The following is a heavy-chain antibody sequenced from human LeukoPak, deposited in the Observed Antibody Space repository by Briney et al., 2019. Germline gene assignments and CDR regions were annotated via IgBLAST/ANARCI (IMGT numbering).Heavy chain of an antibody. CDR2: IIPIFVTA. CDR1: GGTFSSYG. J-gene: IGHJ5*02. D-gene: IGHD3-10*01. CDR3: TRDAAGGANWFDR. V-gene: IGHV1-69*13. Sequence: ASVNVSCKASGGTFSSYGICLVRQAPGQGLEWMGGIIPIFVTANYAQKFQAKVTITPDESTSTAYKDMSILRSEATAVYCWTRDAAGGANWFDRWGKGTLVTVS.